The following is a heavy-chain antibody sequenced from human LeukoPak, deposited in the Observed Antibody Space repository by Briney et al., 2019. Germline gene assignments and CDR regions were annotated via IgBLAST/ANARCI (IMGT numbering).Heavy chain of an antibody. CDR1: GYTFTSYD. V-gene: IGHV1-8*01. D-gene: IGHD3-22*01. CDR2: MNPNSGNT. CDR3: AREVPYDSSRYYQPFDY. J-gene: IGHJ4*02. Sequence: ASVKVSCKASGYTFTSYDITWVRQATGQGLEWMGWMNPNSGNTGYAQKFQGRVTMTRNTSISTAYMELSSLRSEDTAVYYCAREVPYDSSRYYQPFDYWGQGTLVTVSS.